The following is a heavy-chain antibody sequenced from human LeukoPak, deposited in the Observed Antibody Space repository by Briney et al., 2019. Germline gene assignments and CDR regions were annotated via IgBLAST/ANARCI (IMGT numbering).Heavy chain of an antibody. Sequence: QPGGSLRLSCAASGFTFSSYGMHWVRQAPGKGLEWVAVISYDGSNKYYADSVKGRFTISRDNSKDTLYLQMNSLRAEDTAVYYCAKGWFGELLYHFDYWGQGTLVTVSS. D-gene: IGHD3-10*01. CDR3: AKGWFGELLYHFDY. CDR1: GFTFSSYG. J-gene: IGHJ4*02. V-gene: IGHV3-30*18. CDR2: ISYDGSNK.